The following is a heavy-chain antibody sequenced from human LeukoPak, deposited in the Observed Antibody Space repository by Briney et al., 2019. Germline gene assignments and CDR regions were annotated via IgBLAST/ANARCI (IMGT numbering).Heavy chain of an antibody. V-gene: IGHV3-30*04. CDR1: GFTFSSYA. D-gene: IGHD2/OR15-2a*01. CDR2: ISYDGSNK. J-gene: IGHJ3*02. CDR3: ARDHSTSFAFDI. Sequence: GGSLRLSCAASGFTFSSYAMHWVRQAPGKGLEWVAVISYDGSNKYYADSVKGRFTISRDNSKNTLYLQMNSLRAEDTAVYYCARDHSTSFAFDIWGQGTMVTVSS.